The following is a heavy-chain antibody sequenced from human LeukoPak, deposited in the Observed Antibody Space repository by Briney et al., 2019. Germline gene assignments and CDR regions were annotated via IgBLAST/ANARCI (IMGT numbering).Heavy chain of an antibody. CDR1: GFTFSSYG. CDR2: ISYEGSDN. CDR3: AKGSGGSYYGYFDY. V-gene: IGHV3-30*18. D-gene: IGHD1-26*01. J-gene: IGHJ4*02. Sequence: PGGSLRLSCVVSGFTFSSYGMHWVRQAPGKGLEWVAVISYEGSDNYYADSVKGRFTISRDNSMHTLYLQMNSLRAEDTAVYYCAKGSGGSYYGYFDYWGQGTLVTVSS.